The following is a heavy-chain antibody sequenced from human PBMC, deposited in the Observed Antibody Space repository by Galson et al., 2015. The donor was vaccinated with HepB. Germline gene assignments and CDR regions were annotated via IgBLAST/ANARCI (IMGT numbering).Heavy chain of an antibody. CDR2: ISGRGDNT. CDR1: GFTFSSDA. D-gene: IGHD2-21*02. J-gene: IGHJ1*01. Sequence: SLRLSCAASGFTFSSDAMSWVRQAPGKGLEWVSAISGRGDNTYYADSVKGRFTISRDNSKNTLYLQMNSLRAEDTAIYYCAKATCYGGYCDGGYFQHWGQGTLVTVSS. V-gene: IGHV3-23*01. CDR3: AKATCYGGYCDGGYFQH.